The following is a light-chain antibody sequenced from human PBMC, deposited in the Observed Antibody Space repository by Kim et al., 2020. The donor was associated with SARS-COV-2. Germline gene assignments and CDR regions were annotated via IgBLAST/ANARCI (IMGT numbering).Light chain of an antibody. Sequence: APGKTARITCGGNNIGSKSVHWYQQKPGQAPVLVIYYDSDRPSGIPERFSGSNSGNTATLTISRVEAGDEADYYCQVWDSSSVHWVFGGGTKLTVL. CDR1: NIGSKS. CDR3: QVWDSSSVHWV. CDR2: YDS. V-gene: IGLV3-21*04. J-gene: IGLJ3*02.